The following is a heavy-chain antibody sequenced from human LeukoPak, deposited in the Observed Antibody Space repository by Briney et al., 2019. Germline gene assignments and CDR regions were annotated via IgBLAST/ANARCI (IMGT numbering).Heavy chain of an antibody. Sequence: ASVKVSCTASGGTFSSYAISWVRQAPGQGLEWMGRIIPILGIANYAQKFQGRVTITADKSTSTAYMELSSLRSEDTAVYYCARAPRGHCSGGSCFPSPLDYWGQGTLVTVSS. V-gene: IGHV1-69*04. J-gene: IGHJ4*02. CDR2: IIPILGIA. CDR1: GGTFSSYA. D-gene: IGHD2-15*01. CDR3: ARAPRGHCSGGSCFPSPLDY.